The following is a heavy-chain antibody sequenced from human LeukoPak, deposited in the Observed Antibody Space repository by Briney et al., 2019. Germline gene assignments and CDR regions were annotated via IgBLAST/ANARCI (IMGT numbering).Heavy chain of an antibody. V-gene: IGHV4-34*01. D-gene: IGHD2-15*01. CDR2: INHSGST. CDR3: ARLRKGGLAF. CDR1: GGSFSGYY. J-gene: IGHJ3*01. Sequence: SETLSLTCAVYGGSFSGYYWSWIRQPPGKGLEWIGEINHSGSTNYNPSLKSRVTISVDTSKNQFSLKLSSVTAADTAVYYCARLRKGGLAFWGRGTMVTVSS.